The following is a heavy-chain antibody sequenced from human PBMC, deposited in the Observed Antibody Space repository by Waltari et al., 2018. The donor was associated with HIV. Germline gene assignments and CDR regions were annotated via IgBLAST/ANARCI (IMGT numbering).Heavy chain of an antibody. D-gene: IGHD4-17*01. CDR1: GFTFPTYG. CDR2: IWHDGSKT. CDR3: ARVATVGSSFDALDI. J-gene: IGHJ3*02. Sequence: QVRLVESGGGVVQPGRSLRLSCEASGFTFPTYGMHWVRQAPGKGLDWVSLIWHDGSKTYYADSVRGRFTISRDNSKNTLYLHMQSLRAEDTAVYYCARVATVGSSFDALDIWGQGTMVTVSS. V-gene: IGHV3-33*01.